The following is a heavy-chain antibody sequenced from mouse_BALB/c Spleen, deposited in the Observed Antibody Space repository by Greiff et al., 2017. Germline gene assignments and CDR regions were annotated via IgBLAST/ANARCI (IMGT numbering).Heavy chain of an antibody. J-gene: IGHJ4*01. V-gene: IGHV5-15*02. CDR1: GFTFSDSG. D-gene: IGHD2-1*01. Sequence: EVKLVESGGGLVQPGGSGKLSCAASGFTFSDSGMAWVRQAPGKGPEWVAFISNSAYSIYYADTVTGRFTISRENAKNTLYLEMSSLRSEDTAMYYCARTYGNYGGYAMDYWGQGTSVTVSS. CDR3: ARTYGNYGGYAMDY. CDR2: ISNSAYSI.